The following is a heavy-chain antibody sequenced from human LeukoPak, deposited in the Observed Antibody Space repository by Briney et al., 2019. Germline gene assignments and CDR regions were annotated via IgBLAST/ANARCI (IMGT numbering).Heavy chain of an antibody. J-gene: IGHJ4*02. CDR3: ARDLISSITMVVVVNYQDSFDY. V-gene: IGHV1-2*06. D-gene: IGHD3-22*01. CDR2: INPNSGGT. CDR1: GYTFTGYY. Sequence: ASVKVSCKASGYTFTGYYMHWVRQAPGQGLEWMGRINPNSGGTNYAQKFQGRVTMTRDTSISTAYMELSRLRSDDTAVYYCARDLISSITMVVVVNYQDSFDYWGQGTLVTVSS.